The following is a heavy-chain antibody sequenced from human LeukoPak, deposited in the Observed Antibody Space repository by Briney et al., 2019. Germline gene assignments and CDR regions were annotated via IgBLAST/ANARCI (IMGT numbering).Heavy chain of an antibody. CDR3: ARQGLAVPGEADD. Sequence: GESLKISWKGFGYLFSAYWIGRVRQLPGPGLEWVGIIYPGDSDTSYSPSFQGQATISARKSISTPYLQWNHLKASDTAMYYCARQGLAVPGEADDWGQGTLVTASS. CDR1: GYLFSAYW. V-gene: IGHV5-51*01. CDR2: IYPGDSDT. D-gene: IGHD6-19*01. J-gene: IGHJ4*02.